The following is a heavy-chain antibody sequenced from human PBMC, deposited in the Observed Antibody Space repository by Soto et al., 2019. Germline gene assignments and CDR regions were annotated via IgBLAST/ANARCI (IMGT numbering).Heavy chain of an antibody. D-gene: IGHD4-17*01. CDR3: ARHVRGAVTMNWFDP. J-gene: IGHJ5*02. CDR2: VEYGGST. CDR1: GGSIISSNFY. V-gene: IGHV4-39*01. Sequence: SGTLSLTCTVSGGSIISSNFYWGWIRQPPGKGLEWIGSVEYGGSTYDNPSLKSRVTLSADTSKNQFSLNLTSVTAADTAIYYCARHVRGAVTMNWFDPWGHGTLVTVSS.